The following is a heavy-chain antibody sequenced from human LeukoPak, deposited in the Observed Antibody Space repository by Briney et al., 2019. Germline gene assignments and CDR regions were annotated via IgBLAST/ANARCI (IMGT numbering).Heavy chain of an antibody. Sequence: PGGSLRLSCAGSGFTFRNYWMNWVRQALGKGLEWVANIKEDGSEKYYVDSVKGRFTVSRDNAKNPLYLQINSLRADDTAVYYCARGGPTVGTDYWGQGTLVTVSS. D-gene: IGHD1-26*01. CDR3: ARGGPTVGTDY. CDR2: IKEDGSEK. CDR1: GFTFRNYW. J-gene: IGHJ4*02. V-gene: IGHV3-7*01.